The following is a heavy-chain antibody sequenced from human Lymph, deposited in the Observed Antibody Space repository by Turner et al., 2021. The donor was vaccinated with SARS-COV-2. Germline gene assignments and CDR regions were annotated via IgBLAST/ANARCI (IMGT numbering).Heavy chain of an antibody. V-gene: IGHV1-8*01. CDR1: GYTFTSYD. CDR2: MNPNRGNT. D-gene: IGHD3-9*01. CDR3: ARAAQLTVWFDP. Sequence: QVQLVQSGPEVTKPGASVHVSCKASGYTFTSYDITWVRQATGQGLEGMGWMNPNRGNTGYEQKFQGRVTMTRNTTISTDYMEMSSLRSEDTAVYYCARAAQLTVWFDPWGQGTLVTVSS. J-gene: IGHJ5*02.